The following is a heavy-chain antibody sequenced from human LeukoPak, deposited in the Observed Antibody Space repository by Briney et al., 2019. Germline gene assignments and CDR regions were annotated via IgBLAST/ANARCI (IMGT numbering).Heavy chain of an antibody. CDR2: TYYSGRT. J-gene: IGHJ4*02. D-gene: IGHD6-6*01. CDR3: ARTRGRLAARREIDY. Sequence: LSETLSVTCTVSGGSLSTSSFYWGWIRQPPGKGLEWIGSTYYSGRTYYNLSLKSRVTISGDTSKNQVPLKLTPVTAADTAVYYYARTRGRLAARREIDYWGQGTLVTVSS. CDR1: GGSLSTSSFY. V-gene: IGHV4-39*01.